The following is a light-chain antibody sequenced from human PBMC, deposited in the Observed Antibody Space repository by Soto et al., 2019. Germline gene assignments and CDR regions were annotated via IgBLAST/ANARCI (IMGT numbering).Light chain of an antibody. J-gene: IGLJ2*01. CDR1: SSNIGTNF. V-gene: IGLV1-47*01. CDR2: RTA. CDR3: AAWDDSLSVVV. Sequence: QSVVTQPPSASGTPGQRVTISCSGSSSNIGTNFVYWYQHLPGTAPKLLIYRTAQRPSGVPDRFSGSQSGTSASLAISGLRSEDEADYFCAAWDDSLSVVVFGGGTKVTVL.